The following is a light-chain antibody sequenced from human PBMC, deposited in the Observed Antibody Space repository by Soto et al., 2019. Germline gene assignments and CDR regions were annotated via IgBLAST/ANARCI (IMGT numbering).Light chain of an antibody. CDR1: SSDVGGYNY. CDR3: SSYAGSPYV. Sequence: QSVLTQPASVSGSPGQSITISCTGTSSDVGGYNYVSWYQQHPGKAPKLMIYEVSNRPSGVSFRFSGSKSGNTASLTISGLQAEDEADYYCSSYAGSPYVFGTGTKVTVL. V-gene: IGLV2-14*01. CDR2: EVS. J-gene: IGLJ1*01.